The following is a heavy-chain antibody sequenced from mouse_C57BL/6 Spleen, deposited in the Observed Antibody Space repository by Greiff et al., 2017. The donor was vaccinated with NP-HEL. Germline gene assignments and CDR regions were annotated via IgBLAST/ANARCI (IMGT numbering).Heavy chain of an antibody. J-gene: IGHJ2*01. V-gene: IGHV1-52*01. CDR1: GYTFTSYW. CDR3: AREVTTGVDY. CDR2: IDPSDSDT. D-gene: IGHD2-2*01. Sequence: QVQLQQPGAELVRPGSSVKLSCKASGYTFTSYWMHWVKQRPIQGLEWIGNIDPSDSDTHYNQKFKDKATLTVDKSSSTAYMQLSSLTSEDSAVYYCAREVTTGVDYWGQGTTLTVSS.